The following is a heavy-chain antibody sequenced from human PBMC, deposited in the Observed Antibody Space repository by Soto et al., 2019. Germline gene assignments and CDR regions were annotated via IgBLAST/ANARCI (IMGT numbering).Heavy chain of an antibody. CDR1: GFTFSSYG. V-gene: IGHV3-30*18. Sequence: QVQLVESGGGVVQPGRSLRLSCAASGFTFSSYGMHWVRQAPGKGLEWVAVISYDGSNKYYADSVKGRFTISRDNSKNSLYLQMNSLRAEDTAVYYCAKDVRCSSTSCYFDYWGQGTLVTVSS. J-gene: IGHJ4*02. D-gene: IGHD2-2*01. CDR3: AKDVRCSSTSCYFDY. CDR2: ISYDGSNK.